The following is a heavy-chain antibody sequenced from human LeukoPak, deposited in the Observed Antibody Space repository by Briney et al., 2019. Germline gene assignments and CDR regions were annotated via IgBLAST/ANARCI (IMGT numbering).Heavy chain of an antibody. CDR3: ARQSSSGWYRGAFDI. CDR2: IYYSGST. Sequence: PSETLSLTCTVSGGSISSYYWSWIRQPPGKGLGWIGYIYYSGSTNYNPSLKSRVTISVDTSKNQFSLKLSSVTAADTAVYYCARQSSSGWYRGAFDIWGQGTMVTVSS. V-gene: IGHV4-59*08. D-gene: IGHD6-19*01. CDR1: GGSISSYY. J-gene: IGHJ3*02.